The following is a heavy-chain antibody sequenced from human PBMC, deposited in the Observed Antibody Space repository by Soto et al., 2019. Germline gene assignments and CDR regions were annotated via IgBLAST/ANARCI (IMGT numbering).Heavy chain of an antibody. Sequence: GASVEVGCKASGYSFTSYAMHWVRQAPGQRLEWMGWINAGNGNTKYSQKFQGRVTITRDTSASTAYMELSSLRSEDTAVYYCARTPMVRGAPAYGMDVWGQGTTVTVS. V-gene: IGHV1-3*01. CDR3: ARTPMVRGAPAYGMDV. CDR1: GYSFTSYA. D-gene: IGHD3-10*01. J-gene: IGHJ6*02. CDR2: INAGNGNT.